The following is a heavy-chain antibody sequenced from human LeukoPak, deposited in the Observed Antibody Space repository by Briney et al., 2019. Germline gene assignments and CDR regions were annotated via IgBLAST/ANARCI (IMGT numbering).Heavy chain of an antibody. V-gene: IGHV1-2*02. CDR2: INPNSGGT. J-gene: IGHJ4*02. CDR1: GYTFTGYY. D-gene: IGHD3-22*01. CDR3: ARSGSGYYFIDY. Sequence: ASVKVSCMASGYTFTGYYMHWVRQAPGQGLEWMGWINPNSGGTNYAQKFQGRVTMTRDTSISTAYMELSRLRSDDTAVYYCARSGSGYYFIDYWGQGTLVTVSS.